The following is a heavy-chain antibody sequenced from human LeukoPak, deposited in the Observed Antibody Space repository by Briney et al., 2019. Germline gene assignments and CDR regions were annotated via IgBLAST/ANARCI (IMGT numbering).Heavy chain of an antibody. CDR1: GYTFTNND. J-gene: IGHJ4*02. D-gene: IGHD3-16*01. CDR3: ARDWGDFDY. V-gene: IGHV1-8*01. Sequence: ASVKVSCKASGYTFTNNDINWVRQATGQGLEWMGWMVPKSGDTGFEQKFQGRVTMTRDTSTSTVYMELSSLRSEDTAVYYCARDWGDFDYWGQGTLVTVSS. CDR2: MVPKSGDT.